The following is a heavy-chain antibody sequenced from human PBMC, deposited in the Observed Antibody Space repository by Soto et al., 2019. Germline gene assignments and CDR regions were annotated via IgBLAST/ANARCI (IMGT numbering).Heavy chain of an antibody. CDR2: INPSGGST. J-gene: IGHJ4*02. CDR3: ARARAVHSSSWSDY. Sequence: ASVKVSCKASGYTFTNYGISWVRQAPGQGLEWMGIINPSGGSTSYAQKFQGRVTMTRDTSTSTVYMELSSLRSEDTAVYYCARARAVHSSSWSDYWGQGTRVTVSS. D-gene: IGHD6-13*01. V-gene: IGHV1-46*01. CDR1: GYTFTNYG.